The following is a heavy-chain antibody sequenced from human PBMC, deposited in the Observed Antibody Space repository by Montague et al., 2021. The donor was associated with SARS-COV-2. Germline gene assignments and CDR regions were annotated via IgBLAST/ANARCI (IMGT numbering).Heavy chain of an antibody. D-gene: IGHD1-26*01. CDR2: ITVSGAGT. CDR3: AKRGSYFFDY. J-gene: IGHJ4*02. Sequence: SLRLSCAASGFTFTSYGMAWVRQAPGKGLERVSVITVSGAGTYYAESVEGRFTISRDHSRNTLFLQMNSLRAEDTAVYYCAKRGSYFFDYWGQGTLVTVSS. CDR1: GFTFTSYG. V-gene: IGHV3-23*01.